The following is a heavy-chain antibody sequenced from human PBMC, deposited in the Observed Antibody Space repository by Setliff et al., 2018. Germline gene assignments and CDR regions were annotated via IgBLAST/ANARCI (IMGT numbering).Heavy chain of an antibody. J-gene: IGHJ4*02. CDR1: GGSFSDYY. V-gene: IGHV4-59*01. D-gene: IGHD5-12*01. Sequence: ETLFLTCGASGGSFSDYYWNWVRQPPGKGLEWIGDIYQSGTTNYNPSLKSRVTVIVDTSKNQFSLRLSSVTAADTAVYYCARGGTFRYFDYWGQGTPVTVSS. CDR3: ARGGTFRYFDY. CDR2: IYQSGTT.